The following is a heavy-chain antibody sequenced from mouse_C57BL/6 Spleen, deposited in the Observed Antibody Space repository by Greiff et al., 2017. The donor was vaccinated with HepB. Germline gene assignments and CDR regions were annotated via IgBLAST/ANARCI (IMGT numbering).Heavy chain of an antibody. CDR2: IYPGDGDT. Sequence: VQLQESGAELVKPGASVKISCKASGYAFSSYWMNWVKQRPGKGLEWIGQIYPGDGDTNYNGKFKGKATLTADKSSSTAYMQLSSLTSEDSAVYFCARSPYDSYAMDYGGQGTSVTVSS. CDR1: GYAFSSYW. V-gene: IGHV1-80*01. D-gene: IGHD6-5*01. J-gene: IGHJ4*01. CDR3: ARSPYDSYAMDY.